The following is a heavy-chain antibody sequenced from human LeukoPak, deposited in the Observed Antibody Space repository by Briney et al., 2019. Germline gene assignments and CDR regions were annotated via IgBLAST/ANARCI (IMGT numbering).Heavy chain of an antibody. Sequence: PGGSLRLSCSASGFTFKKFGMHWVRQAPGKGLEWVAVVWDDGDNKYYADSAKGRFTISRDNSKNTIYLQMNSLRAEDTAVYYCVRDYSSRWYHFDYWGQGTLVSVSS. J-gene: IGHJ4*02. CDR3: VRDYSSRWYHFDY. D-gene: IGHD6-13*01. CDR2: VWDDGDNK. V-gene: IGHV3-33*01. CDR1: GFTFKKFG.